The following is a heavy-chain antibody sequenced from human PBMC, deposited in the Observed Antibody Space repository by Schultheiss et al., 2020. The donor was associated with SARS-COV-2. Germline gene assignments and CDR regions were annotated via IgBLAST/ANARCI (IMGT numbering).Heavy chain of an antibody. CDR3: ARGGIVATRPLFDY. J-gene: IGHJ4*02. D-gene: IGHD5-12*01. CDR2: INHSGST. Sequence: SETLSLTCAVYGGSFRGYYWSWIRQPPGKGLEWIGEINHSGSTNYNPSLKSRVTISVDTSKNQFSLKLSSVTAADTAVYYCARGGIVATRPLFDYWGQGTLVTVSS. CDR1: GGSFRGYY. V-gene: IGHV4-34*01.